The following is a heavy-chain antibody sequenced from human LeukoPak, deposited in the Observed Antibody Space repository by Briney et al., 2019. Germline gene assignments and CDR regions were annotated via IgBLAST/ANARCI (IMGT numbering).Heavy chain of an antibody. D-gene: IGHD6-19*01. CDR3: ARVMSGWSEYYFDY. J-gene: IGHJ4*02. V-gene: IGHV3-11*04. CDR1: GFTFSDYY. Sequence: GRSLRLSCAASGFTFSDYYMSWIRHAPGKGLEWVSYISSSGSTIYYADSVKGRFTISRDNAKNSLYLQMNSLRAEDTAVYYCARVMSGWSEYYFDYWGQGTLVTVSS. CDR2: ISSSGSTI.